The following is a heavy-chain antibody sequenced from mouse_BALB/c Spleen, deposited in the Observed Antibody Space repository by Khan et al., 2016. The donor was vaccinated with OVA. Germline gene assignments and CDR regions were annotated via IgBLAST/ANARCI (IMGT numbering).Heavy chain of an antibody. V-gene: IGHV3-2*02. CDR3: ARGTVGRFAY. CDR1: GYSITSDYV. CDR2: ISYSGST. Sequence: EVQLQESGPGLVKPSQSLSLTCTVTGYSITSDYVRNWLRQPPGNKLEWRGFISYSGSTSYKPSLKSRISITRDTSKNQFFLQLNAKTNEETATDSYARGTVGRFAYWGQGTLVTVSA. J-gene: IGHJ3*01. D-gene: IGHD1-1*01.